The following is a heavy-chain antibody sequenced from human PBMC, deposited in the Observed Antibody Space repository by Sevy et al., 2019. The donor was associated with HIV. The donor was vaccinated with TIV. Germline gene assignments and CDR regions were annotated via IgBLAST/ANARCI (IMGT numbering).Heavy chain of an antibody. Sequence: GGFLRLSCAASGFTFSSYAMSWVRQAPGKGLEWISAISGSGGSTYYADSVKGRFTISRDNSKNRLYLQMNSLRVEDTDVYYCAKDLFGGGVPHQKTLFGVVIIFRRVYWGQGTLVTVSS. J-gene: IGHJ4*02. D-gene: IGHD3-3*01. CDR1: GFTFSSYA. CDR2: ISGSGGST. CDR3: AKDLFGGGVPHQKTLFGVVIIFRRVY. V-gene: IGHV3-23*01.